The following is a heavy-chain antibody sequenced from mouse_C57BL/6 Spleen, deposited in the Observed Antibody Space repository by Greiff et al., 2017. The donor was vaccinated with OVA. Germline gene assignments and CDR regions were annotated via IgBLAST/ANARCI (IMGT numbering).Heavy chain of an antibody. CDR3: ARRGLPSSHWYFDV. CDR1: GFTFSSYA. V-gene: IGHV5-4*03. D-gene: IGHD2-2*01. Sequence: EVKLVESGGGLVKPGGSLKLSCEASGFTFSSYALSWVRQTPVKRLEWVATISDGGSYPYYPENVKGRLTISRDNAKKNLYQQRSHLKSGDTAKYYCARRGLPSSHWYFDVWGTGTTVTVSS. CDR2: ISDGGSYP. J-gene: IGHJ1*03.